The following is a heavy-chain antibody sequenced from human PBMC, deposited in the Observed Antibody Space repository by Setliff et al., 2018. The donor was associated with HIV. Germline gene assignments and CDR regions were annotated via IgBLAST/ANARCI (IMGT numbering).Heavy chain of an antibody. D-gene: IGHD2-2*02. CDR3: ARQERYCTSADCYRYFNY. V-gene: IGHV4-30-4*08. Sequence: SETLSLTCTVSGGSINSGHYYWSWIRHHPGKGLEWIGYTYFSGSTNYNPSLKSRLTISLDTSKNQFSLKLSSVTAADTAVYYCARQERYCTSADCYRYFNYWGQGTLVTVSS. CDR2: TYFSGST. CDR1: GGSINSGHYY. J-gene: IGHJ4*02.